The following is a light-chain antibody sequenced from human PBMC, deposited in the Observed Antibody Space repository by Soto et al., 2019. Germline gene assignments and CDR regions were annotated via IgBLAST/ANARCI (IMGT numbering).Light chain of an antibody. CDR1: SSDVGSYNY. CDR3: CSSAGTNPLVV. CDR2: DVS. V-gene: IGLV2-11*01. Sequence: QSALTQPRSVSGSPGQSVTISCTGTSSDVGSYNYVSWYQQHPGQAPKLMISDVSERPSGVPHRFCGSKSGNTAYLPRAGLQAEDEHEYSCCSSAGTNPLVVCVGGTKVTAL. J-gene: IGLJ2*01.